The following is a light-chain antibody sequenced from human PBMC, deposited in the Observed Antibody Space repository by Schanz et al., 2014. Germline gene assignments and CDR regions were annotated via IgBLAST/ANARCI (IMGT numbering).Light chain of an antibody. V-gene: IGKV1-33*01. CDR2: DAS. CDR1: QDISNY. CDR3: QQADSVPLT. Sequence: DIQMTQSPSSLSASVGDRVTITCQASQDISNYLNWYQQKPGKAPKLLIYDASNLETGVPSRFSGSGSGTEFTLTISSLQPEDFATYYCQQADSVPLTFGGGTKVEIK. J-gene: IGKJ4*01.